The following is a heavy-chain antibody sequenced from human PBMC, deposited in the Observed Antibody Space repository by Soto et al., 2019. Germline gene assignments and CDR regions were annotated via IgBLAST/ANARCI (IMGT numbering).Heavy chain of an antibody. CDR3: ERGVGFGYYYYHMDL. J-gene: IGHJ6*02. V-gene: IGHV4-61*01. CDR1: GDSVTSVSDY. CDR2: IYYSGSA. D-gene: IGHD3-10*01. Sequence: SETLSLTCTVSGDSVTSVSDYWSWIRQPPGKGLEWIGYIYYSGSADYNPSLGSRVTISIDTSKNQFSMKLTSVTAADTAVYYCERGVGFGYYYYHMDLWGQGTTVTVSS.